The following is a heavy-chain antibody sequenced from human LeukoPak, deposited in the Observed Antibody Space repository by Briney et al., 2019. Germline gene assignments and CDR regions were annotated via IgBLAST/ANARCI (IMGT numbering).Heavy chain of an antibody. CDR2: ISAYNGNT. V-gene: IGHV1-18*01. Sequence: GASVKVSCKASGYTYTSYGISWVRQAPGQGLEWMGWISAYNGNTNYAQKLQGRVTMTTDTSTSTAYMELRSLRSDATAVYYCAKGGYRAVAVPGDYWGQGTLVSVSS. J-gene: IGHJ4*02. D-gene: IGHD6-19*01. CDR1: GYTYTSYG. CDR3: AKGGYRAVAVPGDY.